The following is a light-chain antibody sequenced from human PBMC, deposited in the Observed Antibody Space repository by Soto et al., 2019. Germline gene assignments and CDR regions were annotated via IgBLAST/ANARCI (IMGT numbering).Light chain of an antibody. CDR2: DAS. V-gene: IGKV1-39*01. J-gene: IGKJ1*01. CDR1: QSISTY. Sequence: DIQMTQSPSSLSASVGDRVTITCRASQSISTYLNWYQQKPGKVPKLLIYDASSLQTGVPSRFSGSGSGTDFSLTISSLQPEDFATYYCQQSYSTPPWTFGQGTKVDIK. CDR3: QQSYSTPPWT.